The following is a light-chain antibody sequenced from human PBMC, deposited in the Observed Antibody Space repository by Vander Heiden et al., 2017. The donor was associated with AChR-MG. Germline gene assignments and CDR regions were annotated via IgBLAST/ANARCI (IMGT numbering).Light chain of an antibody. J-gene: IGLJ2*01. CDR3: SSYAGSNNLV. CDR1: SSYVGGYNY. V-gene: IGLV2-8*01. Sequence: QSALTQPPSASGSPGQSVTISCTGTSSYVGGYNYVSWYQQHPGKAPKLMIYEVSKRPSGVPDRFSGSKSGDTASLTVSGLRADDEADYYCSSYAGSNNLVFGGGTKLTVL. CDR2: EVS.